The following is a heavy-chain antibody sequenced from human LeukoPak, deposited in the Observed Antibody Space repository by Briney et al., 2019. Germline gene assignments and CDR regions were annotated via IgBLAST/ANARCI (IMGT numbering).Heavy chain of an antibody. J-gene: IGHJ4*02. V-gene: IGHV3-21*01. CDR2: ISTSSSYI. D-gene: IGHD3-10*01. CDR3: ARSWGGSGSYYPSLDY. Sequence: GGSLRLSCAASGFTFNNYCMNWVRQAPGKGLEWVSSISTSSSYIYYADSVKGRFTISRDNARKSVYLQMNSLRAEDTAVYYCARSWGGSGSYYPSLDYWGQGTLVTVSS. CDR1: GFTFNNYC.